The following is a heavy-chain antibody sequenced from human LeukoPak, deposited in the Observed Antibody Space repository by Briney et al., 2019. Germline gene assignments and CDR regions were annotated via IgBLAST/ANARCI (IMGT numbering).Heavy chain of an antibody. V-gene: IGHV1-2*02. CDR3: ATSYYYDRSGYSGAFDI. Sequence: ASVKVSCKASGYTFTDFYIHWVRQAPGQGLEWMGWINPNSGGTNYAQKFRGRVTMTRDTSISTAYMELSRLRSDDTAVYYCATSYYYDRSGYSGAFDIWGQGTMVTVSS. CDR2: INPNSGGT. CDR1: GYTFTDFY. D-gene: IGHD3-22*01. J-gene: IGHJ3*02.